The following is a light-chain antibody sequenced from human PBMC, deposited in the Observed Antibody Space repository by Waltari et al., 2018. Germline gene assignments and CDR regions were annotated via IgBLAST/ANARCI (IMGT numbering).Light chain of an antibody. CDR1: QGLSSW. CDR3: QQYNSAPPT. Sequence: DIQMTQSPSSLSASVGDRVTITCRASQGLSSWLAWYQQKPGKAPKPLIYKASSLRSGVPSRFSGSGSGTDFTLTISSLQPEEFATYYCQQYNSAPPTFGQGTKVEIK. J-gene: IGKJ1*01. CDR2: KAS. V-gene: IGKV1D-16*01.